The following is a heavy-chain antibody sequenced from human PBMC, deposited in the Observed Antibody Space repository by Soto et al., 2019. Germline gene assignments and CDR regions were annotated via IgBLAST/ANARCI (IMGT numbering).Heavy chain of an antibody. CDR1: GYTFTSYD. J-gene: IGHJ5*02. D-gene: IGHD3-3*01. V-gene: IGHV1-8*01. CDR2: MNPNSGNT. Sequence: ASVKVSCKASGYTFTSYDINWVRQATGQGPEWMGWMNPNSGNTGYAQKFQGRVTMTRNTSISTAYMELSSLRSEDTAVYYCARGREYYDFWSGYASGWFDPWGQGTLVTVSS. CDR3: ARGREYYDFWSGYASGWFDP.